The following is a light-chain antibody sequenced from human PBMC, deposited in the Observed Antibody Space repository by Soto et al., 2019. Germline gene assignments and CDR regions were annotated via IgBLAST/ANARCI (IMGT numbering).Light chain of an antibody. CDR3: CSYAGSTSFYV. J-gene: IGLJ1*01. Sequence: QSALTQPASVSGSPGQSITISCTGTSSDVGSYNLVSWYQQHPGKAPKVMIYEVNKRPSGVSSRFFGSKSGNTASLTISGLQAEDEADYYCCSYAGSTSFYVFGIGTKVTVL. V-gene: IGLV2-23*02. CDR2: EVN. CDR1: SSDVGSYNL.